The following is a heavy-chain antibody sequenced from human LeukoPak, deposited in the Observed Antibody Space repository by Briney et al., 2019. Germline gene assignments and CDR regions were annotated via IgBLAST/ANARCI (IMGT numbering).Heavy chain of an antibody. CDR1: GGXFRSYA. D-gene: IGHD5-18*01. Sequence: ASVKVSCMASGGXFRSYAISWVRQAPGQGLECMVGIIPIFGTANYAQKFQGRVTITADESTSTAYMELSSLRSEDTAVYYCARDQGYRYGYGDFDYWGEGTLVTVSS. CDR2: IIPIFGTA. CDR3: ARDQGYRYGYGDFDY. J-gene: IGHJ4*02. V-gene: IGHV1-69*01.